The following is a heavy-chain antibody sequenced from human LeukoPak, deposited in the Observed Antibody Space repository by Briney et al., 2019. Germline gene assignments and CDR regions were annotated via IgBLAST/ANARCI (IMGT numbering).Heavy chain of an antibody. V-gene: IGHV3-30*18. D-gene: IGHD3-9*01. CDR3: VKSVSTGLGVIDF. CDR1: GFSFSSCG. J-gene: IGHJ4*02. CDR2: ISLDGSNK. Sequence: GGSLRLSCAASGFSFSSCGMHWVRQAPGKGLEWVAFISLDGSNKYSADSVKGRFTIPRDNFKNTLFLQMNTLRAEDTAIYYCVKSVSTGLGVIDFWGQGTLVTVSS.